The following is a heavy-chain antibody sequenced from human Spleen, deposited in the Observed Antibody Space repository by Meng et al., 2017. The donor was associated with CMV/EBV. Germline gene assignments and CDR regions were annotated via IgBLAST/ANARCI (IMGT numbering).Heavy chain of an antibody. CDR3: AKKGNPAATGYLDY. D-gene: IGHD1-26*01. V-gene: IGHV3-30*18. J-gene: IGHJ4*02. CDR1: GFTFTSYW. CDR2: ISSDGSTT. Sequence: GESLKISCAASGFTFTSYWMHWVRQAPGKGLEWVAGISSDGSTTYYPDSVRGRFTISRDNSKNTVYLQMNSLRAEDTAVYYCAKKGNPAATGYLDYWGQGTLVTVSS.